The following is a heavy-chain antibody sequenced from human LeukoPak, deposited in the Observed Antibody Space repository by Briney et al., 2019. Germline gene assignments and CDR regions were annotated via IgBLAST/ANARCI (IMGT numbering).Heavy chain of an antibody. J-gene: IGHJ4*02. D-gene: IGHD1-26*01. CDR3: ATEWYTGTSLHYTY. V-gene: IGHV3-23*01. Sequence: GVSLRLSCVASGFTFANYAMSWVRQTPGKGLEWVSFISGSGSSTYYADSVRGRFTISRDNSKNALYLLMNNLRAEDTAIYYCATEWYTGTSLHYTYWGQGTLVTVSS. CDR2: ISGSGSST. CDR1: GFTFANYA.